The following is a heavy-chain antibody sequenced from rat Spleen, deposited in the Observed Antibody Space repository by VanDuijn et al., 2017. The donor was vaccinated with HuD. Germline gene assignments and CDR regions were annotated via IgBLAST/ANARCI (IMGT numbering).Heavy chain of an antibody. CDR2: VSSDGVNT. CDR3: AVAGYGY. V-gene: IGHV5-58*01. D-gene: IGHD1-7*01. J-gene: IGHJ2*01. CDR1: GFTFSRYW. Sequence: EVQLVESGGGLVQPGRSMTLSCAASGFTFSRYWMYWVRQAPGKGLAWVSSVSSDGVNTYYPDSVKGRFTISRDNAENIVYLQMNSLKCEDTATYYCAVAGYGYWGQGVMVTVSS.